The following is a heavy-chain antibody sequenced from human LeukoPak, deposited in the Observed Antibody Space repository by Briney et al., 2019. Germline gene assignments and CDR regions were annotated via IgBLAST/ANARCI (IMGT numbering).Heavy chain of an antibody. V-gene: IGHV4-59*01. J-gene: IGHJ4*02. CDR2: LYYSGRT. CDR3: ARAGGQMAVAGTNYFDY. CDR1: GGSIISYF. Sequence: SETLSLTCTVSGGSIISYFWSWIRQPPGKGLEWIGYLYYSGRTNYHPSLKSRVTISVDTSKNQFSLKLSSVTAADTAVYYCARAGGQMAVAGTNYFDYWGQGTLVTVSS. D-gene: IGHD6-19*01.